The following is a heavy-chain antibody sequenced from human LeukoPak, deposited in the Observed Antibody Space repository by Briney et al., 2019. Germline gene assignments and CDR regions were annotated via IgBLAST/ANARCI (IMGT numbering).Heavy chain of an antibody. CDR2: IKQGGSEK. Sequence: GGSLRLSCAASGFTFSSYWMSWVRQAPGKGLEWVANIKQGGSEKYYVDSVKGRFTISRDNAKNSLYLQMNGLRAEDTAVYYCAKDRKVFELWGRGTLVTVSS. CDR1: GFTFSSYW. J-gene: IGHJ2*01. CDR3: AKDRKVFEL. V-gene: IGHV3-7*03.